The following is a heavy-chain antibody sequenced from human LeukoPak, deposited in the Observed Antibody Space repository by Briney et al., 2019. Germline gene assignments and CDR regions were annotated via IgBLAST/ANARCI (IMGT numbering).Heavy chain of an antibody. J-gene: IGHJ4*02. D-gene: IGHD6-13*01. CDR3: ARDYTEGQQLVLSGYFDY. CDR2: ISAYNGNT. V-gene: IGHV1-18*01. CDR1: GYTITSYG. Sequence: GASVKVSCKASGYTITSYGISWVRQAPGQGLEWMGWISAYNGNTNYAQKLQGRVTMTTDTSTSTAYMELRSLRSDDTAVYYCARDYTEGQQLVLSGYFDYWGQGTLVTVSS.